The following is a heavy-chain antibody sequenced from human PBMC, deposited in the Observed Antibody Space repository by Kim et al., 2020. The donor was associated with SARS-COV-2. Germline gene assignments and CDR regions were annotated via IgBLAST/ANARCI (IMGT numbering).Heavy chain of an antibody. CDR3: ARDIASYSSGWIYYYYGMDV. D-gene: IGHD6-19*01. Sequence: GGSLRLSCAASGFTFSSYGMHGVRQAPGKGLEWVAVISYDGSNKNYVDSVKGRFTISRDNSKNTLYLQRNSPRAEDTAVYYCARDIASYSSGWIYYYYGMDVWGQGTTVTVSS. CDR1: GFTFSSYG. CDR2: ISYDGSNK. J-gene: IGHJ6*02. V-gene: IGHV3-30*04.